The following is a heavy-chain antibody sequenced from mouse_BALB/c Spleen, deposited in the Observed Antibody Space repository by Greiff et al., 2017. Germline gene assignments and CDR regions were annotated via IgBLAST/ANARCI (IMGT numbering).Heavy chain of an antibody. CDR2: IWGDGST. J-gene: IGHJ1*01. CDR3: ARDDCRGYFDV. D-gene: IGHD2-13*01. V-gene: IGHV2-6-7*01. Sequence: QVQLQESGPGLVAPSQSLSITCTVPGFSFTGYGVNWVRQPPGKGLEWLGMIWGDGSTDYNSALKYRLSISKDNSKSQVFLKMNSLQTDDTARYYCARDDCRGYFDVWGAGTTVTVSS. CDR1: GFSFTGYG.